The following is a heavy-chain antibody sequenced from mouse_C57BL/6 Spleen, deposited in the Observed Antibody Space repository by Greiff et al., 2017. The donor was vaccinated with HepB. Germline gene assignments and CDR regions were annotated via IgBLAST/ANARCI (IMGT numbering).Heavy chain of an antibody. Sequence: QVQLQQPGAELVKPGASVKMSCKASGYTFTSYWITWVKQRPGQGLEWIGDIYPGSGSTNYNEKFKSKATLTVDTSSSTAYMQLSSLTSEDSAVYYCARRYYGSSYWWYFDVWGTGTTVTVSS. CDR3: ARRYYGSSYWWYFDV. J-gene: IGHJ1*03. V-gene: IGHV1-55*01. D-gene: IGHD1-1*01. CDR1: GYTFTSYW. CDR2: IYPGSGST.